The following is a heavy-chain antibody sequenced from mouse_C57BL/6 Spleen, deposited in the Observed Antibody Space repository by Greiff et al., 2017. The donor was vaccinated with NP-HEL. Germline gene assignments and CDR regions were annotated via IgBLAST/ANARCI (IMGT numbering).Heavy chain of an antibody. J-gene: IGHJ4*01. CDR1: GYTFTSYG. CDR2: IYPRSGNT. Sequence: QVQLKESGAELARPGASVKLSCKASGYTFTSYGISWVKQRTGQGLEWIGEIYPRSGNTYYNEKFKGKATLTADKSSSTAYMELRSLTSEDSAVYFCARRGLLHYAMDYWGQGTSVTVSS. V-gene: IGHV1-81*01. CDR3: ARRGLLHYAMDY. D-gene: IGHD2-3*01.